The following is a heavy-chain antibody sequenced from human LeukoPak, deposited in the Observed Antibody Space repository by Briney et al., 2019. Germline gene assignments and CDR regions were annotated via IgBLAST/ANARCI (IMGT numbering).Heavy chain of an antibody. J-gene: IGHJ4*02. CDR2: ISSSSSYI. V-gene: IGHV3-21*01. Sequence: TGGSLRLSCAASGFTFSSYWMNWVRQAPGRGLEWVSSISSSSSYIYHADSVKGRFTISRDNAKNSLYLQMNSLRAEDTAVYYCARVGSPYCSGGSCTYFAYWGQGTLVTVSS. CDR1: GFTFSSYW. CDR3: ARVGSPYCSGGSCTYFAY. D-gene: IGHD2-15*01.